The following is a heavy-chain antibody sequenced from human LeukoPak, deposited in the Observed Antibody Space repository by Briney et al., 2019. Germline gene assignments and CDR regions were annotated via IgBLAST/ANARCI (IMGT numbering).Heavy chain of an antibody. D-gene: IGHD3-22*01. CDR3: AREDTMIVYNY. J-gene: IGHJ4*02. CDR1: GGSISSGSHY. Sequence: PSQTLSLTCTVSGGSISSGSHYWSWIRQPAGKGLEWIGRIYTSGSTNYNPSLKSRVTISVDTSKNQFSLKLSSVTAADTAVYYCAREDTMIVYNYWGQGTLVTVSS. CDR2: IYTSGST. V-gene: IGHV4-61*02.